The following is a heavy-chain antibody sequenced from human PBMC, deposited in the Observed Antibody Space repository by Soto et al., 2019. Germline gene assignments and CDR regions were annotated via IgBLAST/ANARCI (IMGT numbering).Heavy chain of an antibody. D-gene: IGHD3-10*01. CDR3: AADPSFVRGIARF. Sequence: SVKVSCKASGFTFTSSAVQWVRQARRQRLEWIGWIVVGSGNTNYAQKFQERVTITRDMPTSTAYMELSSLRSEDTAVYYCAADPSFVRGIARFWGQGTLVTVSS. CDR1: GFTFTSSA. V-gene: IGHV1-58*01. CDR2: IVVGSGNT. J-gene: IGHJ4*02.